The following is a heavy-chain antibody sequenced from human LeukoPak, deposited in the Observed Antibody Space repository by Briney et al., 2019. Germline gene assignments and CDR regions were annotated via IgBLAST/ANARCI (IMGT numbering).Heavy chain of an antibody. D-gene: IGHD1-26*01. Sequence: GGSLRLSCAASGFTFSSYSMNWVRQAPGKGLEWVSSISSSSSYIYYADSVKGRFTISRDNAKNSLYLQMNSLRAEDTAVYYCAGDNSGSYFDYWGQGTLVTVSS. CDR2: ISSSSSYI. CDR3: AGDNSGSYFDY. CDR1: GFTFSSYS. J-gene: IGHJ4*02. V-gene: IGHV3-21*01.